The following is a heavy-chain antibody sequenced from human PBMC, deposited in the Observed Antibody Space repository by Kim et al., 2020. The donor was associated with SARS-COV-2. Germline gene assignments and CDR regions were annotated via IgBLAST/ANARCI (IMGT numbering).Heavy chain of an antibody. J-gene: IGHJ6*02. CDR1: GYTFTSHG. CDR3: ARGGTSSRLPGFYYYGMDV. Sequence: ASVKVSCKASGYTFTSHGFIWVRQAPGQGLEWMGWISAYTGNRNYAQKFQDRVTMTTDTSTSTAYMELRSLRSDDTAVYYCARGGTSSRLPGFYYYGMDVWGQGTTVTVSS. D-gene: IGHD6-6*01. CDR2: ISAYTGNR. V-gene: IGHV1-18*04.